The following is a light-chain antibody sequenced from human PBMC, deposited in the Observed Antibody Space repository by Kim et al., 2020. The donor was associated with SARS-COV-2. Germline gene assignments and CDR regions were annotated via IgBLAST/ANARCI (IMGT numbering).Light chain of an antibody. V-gene: IGKV3-15*01. CDR3: KQYNNWPPLK. CDR1: QSVSSN. J-gene: IGKJ4*02. Sequence: EIVMTRSPATLSVSPGERATLSCRASQSVSSNLAWYQQKPGQAPRLLIYGASTRATGIPARFSGSGSGTEFTLTISSLQSEDFAVYYCKQYNNWPPLKLGGGTKVDIK. CDR2: GAS.